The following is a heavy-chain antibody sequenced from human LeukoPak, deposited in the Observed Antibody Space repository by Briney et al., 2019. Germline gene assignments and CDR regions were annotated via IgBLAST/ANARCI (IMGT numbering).Heavy chain of an antibody. J-gene: IGHJ4*02. Sequence: PSETLSLTCAVYGGSFSGYYWSWIRQPPGKGLEWIGEINHSGSTNYSPSLKSRVTISVDTSKNQFSLKLSSVTAADTAVYYCARRRYYYGSGSYYHPFDYWGQGTLVTVSS. V-gene: IGHV4-34*01. CDR3: ARRRYYYGSGSYYHPFDY. CDR1: GGSFSGYY. CDR2: INHSGST. D-gene: IGHD3-10*01.